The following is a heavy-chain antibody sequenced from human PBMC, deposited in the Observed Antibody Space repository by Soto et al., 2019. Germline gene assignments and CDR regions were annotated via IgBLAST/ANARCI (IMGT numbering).Heavy chain of an antibody. J-gene: IGHJ5*02. V-gene: IGHV1-69*04. D-gene: IGHD2-2*01. CDR2: IIPILGIA. CDR3: ARDCSSTSCYAYP. CDR1: GGTFSSYT. Sequence: GASLKVSCKASGGTFSSYTISWVRQAPGQGLEWMGRIIPILGIANYAQKFQGRVTITADKSTSTAYMELSSLRSEDTAVYYCARDCSSTSCYAYPWGQGTLVTVSS.